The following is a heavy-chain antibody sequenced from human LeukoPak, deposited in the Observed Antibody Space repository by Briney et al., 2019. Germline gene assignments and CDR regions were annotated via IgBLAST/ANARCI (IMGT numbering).Heavy chain of an antibody. CDR1: GGSISSYY. D-gene: IGHD4-23*01. Sequence: PSETLSLTCTVSGGSISSYYWSWIRQPPGKGLEWIGYIYYSGSTNYNPSLKSRVTISVDTSKNQFSLKLSSVTAADTAVYYCARGRGVNSGFENWGQGTLVTVSS. CDR2: IYYSGST. V-gene: IGHV4-59*01. CDR3: ARGRGVNSGFEN. J-gene: IGHJ4*02.